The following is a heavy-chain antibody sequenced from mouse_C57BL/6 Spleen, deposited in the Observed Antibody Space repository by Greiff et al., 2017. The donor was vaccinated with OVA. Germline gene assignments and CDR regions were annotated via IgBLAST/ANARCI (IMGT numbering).Heavy chain of an antibody. D-gene: IGHD3-2*02. Sequence: VQLQQSGPELVKPGASVKLSCKASGYTFTSYDINWVKQRPGQGLEWIGWIYPRDGSTKYNEKFKGKSTLTVDTSSSTAYMELHSLTSEDSAVYVCARGAQATFYYAMDYWGQGTSVTVSS. J-gene: IGHJ4*01. CDR2: IYPRDGST. CDR1: GYTFTSYD. V-gene: IGHV1-85*01. CDR3: ARGAQATFYYAMDY.